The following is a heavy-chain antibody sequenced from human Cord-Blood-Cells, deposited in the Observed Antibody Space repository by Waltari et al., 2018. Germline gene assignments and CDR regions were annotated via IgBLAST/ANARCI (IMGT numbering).Heavy chain of an antibody. J-gene: IGHJ4*02. Sequence: QLQLQESGPGLVKPSETLSLTCTVSGGSISSSSYYWGWIRQPPGTGLEWIGCIYYSGITYYNPAIKSRVTISVDTSKNQFSLKLSSVTAADTAVDYCARHGGAAPVEYYYDSSVYSFDYWGQGTLVTVSS. V-gene: IGHV4-39*01. CDR3: ARHGGAAPVEYYYDSSVYSFDY. CDR2: IYYSGIT. CDR1: GGSISSSSYY. D-gene: IGHD3-22*01.